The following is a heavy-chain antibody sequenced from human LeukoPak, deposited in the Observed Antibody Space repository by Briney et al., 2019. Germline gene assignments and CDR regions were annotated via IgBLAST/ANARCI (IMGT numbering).Heavy chain of an antibody. Sequence: SETLSLTCTLSGGSISTYYWSWIRQPPGKGLEWIGYIYRSGSTNYNPSLKSRVTISVDTSKNQFSLKLSSVTAADTAVYYYARGGGYASPIGYWGQGALVTVSS. CDR2: IYRSGST. CDR1: GGSISTYY. V-gene: IGHV4-59*01. D-gene: IGHD5-12*01. CDR3: ARGGGYASPIGY. J-gene: IGHJ4*02.